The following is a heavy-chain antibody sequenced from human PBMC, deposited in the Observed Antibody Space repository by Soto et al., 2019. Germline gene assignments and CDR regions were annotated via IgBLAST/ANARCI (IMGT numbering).Heavy chain of an antibody. Sequence: ASVKVSCKASGYTFTSHGISWVRQAPGQGLEWRGWISGYNGNTNYAQKLQGRVTMTTDTSTSTAYMELRSLRSDDTAVYYCASWGGHKRDLGGTIHYWGQGTRAPVSS. CDR3: ASWGGHKRDLGGTIHY. J-gene: IGHJ4*02. CDR2: ISGYNGNT. CDR1: GYTFTSHG. D-gene: IGHD2-15*01. V-gene: IGHV1-18*04.